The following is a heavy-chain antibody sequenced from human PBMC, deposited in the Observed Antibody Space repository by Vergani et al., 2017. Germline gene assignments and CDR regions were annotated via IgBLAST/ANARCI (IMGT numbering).Heavy chain of an antibody. Sequence: QLQLQESGPGLVKPSETLSLTCTVSGGSISSSSYYWGWIRQPPGKGLEWIGSIDYSGSTYYNPSLKRRVTISVDTSKNQFSLKLSYVTAADTAVYYCAGIAAAAYYGMDVWGQGTTVTVSS. CDR1: GGSISSSSYY. V-gene: IGHV4-39*01. D-gene: IGHD6-13*01. CDR2: IDYSGST. CDR3: AGIAAAAYYGMDV. J-gene: IGHJ6*02.